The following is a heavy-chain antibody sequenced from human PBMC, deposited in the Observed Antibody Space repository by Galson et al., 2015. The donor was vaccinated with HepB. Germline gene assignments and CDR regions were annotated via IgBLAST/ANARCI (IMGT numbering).Heavy chain of an antibody. CDR2: IIPIFGTA. CDR1: GGTFSSYA. J-gene: IGHJ3*02. CDR3: ARPVVVAATTPLNAFDI. Sequence: SVKVSCKASGGTFSSYAISWVRQAPGQGLEWMGGIIPIFGTANYAQKFQGRVTITADESTSTAYMELSSLRSEDTAVYYCARPVVVAATTPLNAFDIWGQGTMVTVSS. V-gene: IGHV1-69*13. D-gene: IGHD2-15*01.